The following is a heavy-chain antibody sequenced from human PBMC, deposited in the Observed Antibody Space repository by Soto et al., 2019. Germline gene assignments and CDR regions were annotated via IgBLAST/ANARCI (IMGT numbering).Heavy chain of an antibody. CDR2: ISYDGSNK. V-gene: IGHV3-30*18. CDR3: AKGTHHRSWYYFDY. D-gene: IGHD6-13*01. Sequence: QVQLVESGGGVVQPGRSLRLSCAASGFTFSSYGMHWVRQAPGKGLEWVAVISYDGSNKYYADSVKGRFTISRDNSKNTLYLQMNSLRAEDTAVYYCAKGTHHRSWYYFDYWGQGTLVTVSS. CDR1: GFTFSSYG. J-gene: IGHJ4*02.